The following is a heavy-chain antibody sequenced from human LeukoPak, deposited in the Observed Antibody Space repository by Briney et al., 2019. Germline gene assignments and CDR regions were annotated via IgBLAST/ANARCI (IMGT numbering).Heavy chain of an antibody. CDR3: ARGGWSLGYCSSSSCLDWFDP. J-gene: IGHJ5*02. CDR1: RYTFTDYY. Sequence: ASVKVSCKASRYTFTDYYMHWVRQAPGQGLEWMGWINPNSGGTNYAQKFQGRVTMTRDTSISTAYMELSRLRSDDAAVYYCARGGWSLGYCSSSSCLDWFDPWGQGTLVTVSS. D-gene: IGHD2-2*01. V-gene: IGHV1-2*02. CDR2: INPNSGGT.